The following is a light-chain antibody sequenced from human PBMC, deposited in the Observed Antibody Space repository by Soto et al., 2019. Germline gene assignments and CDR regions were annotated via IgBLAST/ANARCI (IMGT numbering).Light chain of an antibody. CDR2: DAT. CDR1: QSISSY. V-gene: IGKV3-11*01. J-gene: IGKJ5*01. CDR3: QQRSDWPPIT. Sequence: VLTQSPATLSLPPVERATLSCSASQSISSYLAWYQQKPGQAPRLLIYDATNRATGIPARFSGSGSGTDFTLTISSLEPEDFAVYYCQQRSDWPPITFGEGTGLEI.